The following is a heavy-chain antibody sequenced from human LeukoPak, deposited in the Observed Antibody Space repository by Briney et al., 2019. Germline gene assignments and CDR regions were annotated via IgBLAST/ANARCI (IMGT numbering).Heavy chain of an antibody. CDR2: IYYSGST. J-gene: IGHJ3*02. Sequence: SETLSLTGTVSGGSISSYYWSWIRQPPGKGLEWIGYIYYSGSTNYNPSLKSRGTISVDTSKNQFSLKLSSVTAADTAVYYCARHRKDHGGNDAFDIWGQGTMGTVSS. CDR1: GGSISSYY. V-gene: IGHV4-59*08. CDR3: ARHRKDHGGNDAFDI. D-gene: IGHD4-23*01.